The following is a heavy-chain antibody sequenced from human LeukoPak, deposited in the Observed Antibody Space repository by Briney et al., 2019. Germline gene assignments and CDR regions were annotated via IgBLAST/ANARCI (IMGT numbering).Heavy chain of an antibody. D-gene: IGHD2-15*01. V-gene: IGHV4-31*03. CDR2: IYYSGST. CDR3: ARANRYCSGGSCSPFDY. J-gene: IGHJ4*02. Sequence: PSETLSLTCTVSGGSISSGGYYWSWIRQHPGKGLEWIGYIYYSGSTYYNPSLKSRVTISVDTSKNQFSLKLSSVTAADTAVYYSARANRYCSGGSCSPFDYWGQGTLVTVSS. CDR1: GGSISSGGYY.